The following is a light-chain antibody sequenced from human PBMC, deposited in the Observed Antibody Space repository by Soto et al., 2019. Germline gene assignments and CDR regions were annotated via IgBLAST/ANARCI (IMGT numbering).Light chain of an antibody. CDR3: HQYNDWPRFT. CDR1: QSVSTN. CDR2: GAS. V-gene: IGKV3-15*01. J-gene: IGKJ3*01. Sequence: EIVMTQSPATLSVSPGERATLSCRASQSVSTNLAWYQQKPGQAPRRLIYGASTRATGIPARFSGSGSGTEFTLTINSLLSEDLAVYYCHQYNDWPRFTFGPGTKVDIK.